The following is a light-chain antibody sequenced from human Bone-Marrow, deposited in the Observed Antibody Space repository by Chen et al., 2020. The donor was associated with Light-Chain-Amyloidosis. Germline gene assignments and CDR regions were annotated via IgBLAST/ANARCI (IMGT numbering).Light chain of an antibody. Sequence: SYVLTQPSSVSVASGQTATIACVGNNIGSTSVHWYQQTPGQAPLLVVYDDSDRPSGIPERLSGSNSGNTATLTISRVEAGDEADYYCQVWDRSSDRPLFGGGTKLTVL. CDR1: NIGSTS. V-gene: IGLV3-21*02. CDR3: QVWDRSSDRPL. J-gene: IGLJ3*02. CDR2: DDS.